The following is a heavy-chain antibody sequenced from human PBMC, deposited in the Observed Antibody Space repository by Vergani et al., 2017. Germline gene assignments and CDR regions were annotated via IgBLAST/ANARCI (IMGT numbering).Heavy chain of an antibody. V-gene: IGHV4-30-2*02. Sequence: QLQLQESGSGLVKPSQTLSLTCAVSGGSISSGGYSWSWIRQPPGKGLEWIGYIYHSGSTYYNPSLKSRVTISVDTSKNQFSLKLSSVTAADTAVYYCARSEYYDFWSGNRYWGQGTLVTVSS. J-gene: IGHJ4*02. D-gene: IGHD3-3*01. CDR3: ARSEYYDFWSGNRY. CDR2: IYHSGST. CDR1: GGSISSGGYS.